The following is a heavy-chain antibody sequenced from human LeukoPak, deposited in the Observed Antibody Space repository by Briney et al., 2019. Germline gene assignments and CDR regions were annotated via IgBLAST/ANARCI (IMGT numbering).Heavy chain of an antibody. V-gene: IGHV1-69*01. J-gene: IGHJ5*02. CDR1: GGTFSSYA. CDR2: IIPIFGTA. CDR3: ARDDYGDYSRFDP. D-gene: IGHD4-17*01. Sequence: SVKVSCKASGGTFSSYAISWVRQALGQGLEWMGGIIPIFGTANYAQKFQGRVTITADESTSTAYMELSSLRSEDTAVYYCARDDYGDYSRFDPWGQGTLVTVSS.